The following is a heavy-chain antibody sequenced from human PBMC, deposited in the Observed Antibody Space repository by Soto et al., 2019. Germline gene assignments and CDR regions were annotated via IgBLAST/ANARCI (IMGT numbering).Heavy chain of an antibody. Sequence: ASVKVSCKASGYTFTSYAMHWVRQAPGQRLEWMGWINAGNGNTKYSQKFQGRVTITRDTSASTAYMELSSLRSEDTAVYYCARVAEYSSGYYYDYYYYGMDVWGKGTTVTVSS. CDR1: GYTFTSYA. CDR2: INAGNGNT. V-gene: IGHV1-3*01. J-gene: IGHJ6*04. CDR3: ARVAEYSSGYYYDYYYYGMDV. D-gene: IGHD3-22*01.